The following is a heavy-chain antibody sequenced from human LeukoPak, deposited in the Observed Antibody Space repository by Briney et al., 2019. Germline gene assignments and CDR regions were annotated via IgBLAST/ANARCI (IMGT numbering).Heavy chain of an antibody. CDR3: AREGDMITFGGVIVTSYYFDY. Sequence: GGSLRLSCAASGFTFSSYSMNWVRQAPGKGLEWVSSISSSSSYIYYADSVKGRFTISRDNAKNSLYLQMNSLRAEDTAVYYCAREGDMITFGGVIVTSYYFDYWGQGTLVTVSS. V-gene: IGHV3-21*01. J-gene: IGHJ4*02. CDR1: GFTFSSYS. D-gene: IGHD3-16*02. CDR2: ISSSSSYI.